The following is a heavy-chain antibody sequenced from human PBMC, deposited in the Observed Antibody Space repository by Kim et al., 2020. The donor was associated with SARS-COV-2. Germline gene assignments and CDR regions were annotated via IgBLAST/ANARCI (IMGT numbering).Heavy chain of an antibody. D-gene: IGHD3-3*01. CDR3: AIGFNYDFWSGSWY. Sequence: ASVKVSCKASGYTFTSYAMNWVRQAPGQGLEWMGWINTNTGNPTYAQGFTGRFVFSLDTSVSTAYLQISSLKAEDTAVYYCAIGFNYDFWSGSWYWGQGTLVTVSS. CDR2: INTNTGNP. J-gene: IGHJ4*02. V-gene: IGHV7-4-1*02. CDR1: GYTFTSYA.